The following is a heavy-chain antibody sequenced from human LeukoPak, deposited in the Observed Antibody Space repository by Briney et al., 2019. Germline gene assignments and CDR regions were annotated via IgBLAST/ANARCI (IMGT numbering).Heavy chain of an antibody. V-gene: IGHV3-11*06. CDR3: ARVGAYYYYGMDV. D-gene: IGHD3-16*01. CDR1: GFTFSDYY. CDR2: ISSSSSYI. Sequence: GGSLRLSCAASGFTFSDYYMSWIRQAPGKGLEWVSSISSSSSYIYYADSVKGRFTISRDNAKNSLYLQMNSLRAEDTAVYYCARVGAYYYYGMDVWGQGTTVTVSS. J-gene: IGHJ6*02.